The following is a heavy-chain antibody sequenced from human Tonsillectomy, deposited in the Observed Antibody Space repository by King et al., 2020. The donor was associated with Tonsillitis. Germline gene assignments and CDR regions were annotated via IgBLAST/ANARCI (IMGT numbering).Heavy chain of an antibody. D-gene: IGHD6-19*01. Sequence: VQLQESGPGLVKPSETLSLTCTVSGGSISSYYWSWIRQPPGKGLEWIGYIYYRGSTNYNPSLKSRVTISVDTSKNQFSLKLTSVTAADTAVYYCARHRSGWYGRSYYYYDLDVWGQGTTVTVSS. V-gene: IGHV4-59*08. CDR3: ARHRSGWYGRSYYYYDLDV. CDR1: GGSISSYY. J-gene: IGHJ6*02. CDR2: IYYRGST.